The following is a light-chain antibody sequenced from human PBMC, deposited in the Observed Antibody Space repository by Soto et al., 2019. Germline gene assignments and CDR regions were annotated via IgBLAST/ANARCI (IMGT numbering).Light chain of an antibody. V-gene: IGLV2-14*01. CDR1: SSDVGGYNY. CDR3: SSSTSSSALVV. CDR2: EVS. J-gene: IGLJ2*01. Sequence: QSVLTQPASVSGSPGQSITISCTGTSSDVGGYNYVSWFQQHPGKAPKLIIYEVSNRPSGVSNRFSGSKSGNTASLTIPGLHADDEADYYCSSSTSSSALVVFGGGTKLTVL.